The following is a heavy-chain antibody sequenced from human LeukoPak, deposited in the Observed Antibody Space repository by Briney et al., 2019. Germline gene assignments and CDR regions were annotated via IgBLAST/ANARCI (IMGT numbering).Heavy chain of an antibody. CDR3: AKLGYYYDSSGYSPYYFDY. D-gene: IGHD3-22*01. J-gene: IGHJ4*02. Sequence: PGGSLRLSCAAFGFTFSNYAMHWVRQAPGKGLEYVSAISSNGGTTYYANSVKGRFTISRDNSKNTLYLQMNSLRAEDTAVYYCAKLGYYYDSSGYSPYYFDYWGQGTLVTVSS. CDR1: GFTFSNYA. CDR2: ISSNGGTT. V-gene: IGHV3-64*01.